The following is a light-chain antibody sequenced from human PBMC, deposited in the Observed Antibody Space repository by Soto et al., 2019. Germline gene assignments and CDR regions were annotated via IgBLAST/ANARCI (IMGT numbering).Light chain of an antibody. CDR1: QGISRS. CDR3: QQADTFPIT. Sequence: DIQMTQSPSSVVASVGGRGTRRCQASQGISRSLAWYQQKPGKAAKLLIYAASSLQSGVTSRFSGSGFGTDFTITISSLQPEDSAIYYCQQADTFPITVGPVTRLDIK. CDR2: AAS. J-gene: IGKJ5*01. V-gene: IGKV1D-12*01.